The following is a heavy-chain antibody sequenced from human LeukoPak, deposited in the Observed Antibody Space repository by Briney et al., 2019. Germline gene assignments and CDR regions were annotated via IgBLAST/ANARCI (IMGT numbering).Heavy chain of an antibody. D-gene: IGHD2-15*01. Sequence: PGGSLRLSSAASGFTFSSYSMNWVRQAPGKGLEWVSSISSSSSYIYYADSVKGRFTISRDNAKNSLYLQMNSLRAEDTAVYYCARRTVVAATRVIDYWGQGTLVTVSS. J-gene: IGHJ4*02. CDR3: ARRTVVAATRVIDY. V-gene: IGHV3-21*01. CDR2: ISSSSSYI. CDR1: GFTFSSYS.